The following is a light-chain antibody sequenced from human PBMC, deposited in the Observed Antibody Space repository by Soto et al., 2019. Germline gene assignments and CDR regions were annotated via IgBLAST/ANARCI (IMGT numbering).Light chain of an antibody. CDR2: GAS. CDR3: QHRMNWPLT. J-gene: IGKJ5*01. Sequence: EIVLTPSPGTLSLSPCERATLSFSASQSVSSSYLAWYQQKPGQAPRLLIYGASSRATGIPDRFSGSGSGTDFTLTISSLEPEDFAVYYCQHRMNWPLTFGQGTRLEIK. V-gene: IGKV3D-20*02. CDR1: QSVSSSY.